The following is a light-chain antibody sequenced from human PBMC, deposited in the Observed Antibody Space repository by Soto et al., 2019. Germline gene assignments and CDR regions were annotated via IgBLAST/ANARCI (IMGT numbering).Light chain of an antibody. CDR2: DIS. J-gene: IGKJ5*01. CDR1: QTVSRN. CDR3: QPYNNWPS. Sequence: EVVMTQSPATLSVSPGERATLSCRASQTVSRNLAWYQQRPGQAPRLLIYDISNRATGVPARFSGSGSETAFTLTIRRLQSEDFAAYFCQPYNNWPSFGQGTRLEIK. V-gene: IGKV3-15*01.